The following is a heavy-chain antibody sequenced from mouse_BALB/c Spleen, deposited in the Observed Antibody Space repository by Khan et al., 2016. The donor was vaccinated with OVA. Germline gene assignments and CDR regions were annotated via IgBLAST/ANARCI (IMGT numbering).Heavy chain of an antibody. CDR1: GYSFTSYW. V-gene: IGHV1-5*01. D-gene: IGHD1-1*01. CDR2: IFPGNSDT. CDR3: TRAGYGAFTY. Sequence: VQLQQSGTVLARPGASVKMSCKASGYSFTSYWMHWIKQRPGQGLEWIGGIFPGNSDTTHNQKFKGRAKLTAVTSASTAYMELSSLTNEDSAVYYWTRAGYGAFTYWGQGTLVTVSA. J-gene: IGHJ3*01.